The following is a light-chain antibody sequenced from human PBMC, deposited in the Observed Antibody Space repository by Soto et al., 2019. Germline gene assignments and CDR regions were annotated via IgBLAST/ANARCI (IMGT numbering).Light chain of an antibody. Sequence: QSVLTQPPSVTGAPGQRVTISCTWNNSNIGAGYDVHWYQQLPGTAPKLLIYGNNNRPSGVPDRFSGSKSGTSASLAIIGLQAEDEADYYCQSYDSSLSGFYVFGTGTKLTVL. CDR1: NSNIGAGYD. CDR3: QSYDSSLSGFYV. V-gene: IGLV1-40*01. J-gene: IGLJ1*01. CDR2: GNN.